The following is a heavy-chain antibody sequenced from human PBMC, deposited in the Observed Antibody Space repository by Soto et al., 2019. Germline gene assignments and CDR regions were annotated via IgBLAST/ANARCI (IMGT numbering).Heavy chain of an antibody. J-gene: IGHJ4*02. Sequence: QVQLVQSGAEVKKPGASVKVSCKASGYTFTRFNMHWVRQAPGQRLEWMGWINAGNGNTRYSQKFQGRVTFTRDTSANTGYMEVSSLISEDTAVYYCARPKDYGDCLDSWGQGTLVTVSS. CDR3: ARPKDYGDCLDS. V-gene: IGHV1-3*01. CDR1: GYTFTRFN. D-gene: IGHD4-17*01. CDR2: INAGNGNT.